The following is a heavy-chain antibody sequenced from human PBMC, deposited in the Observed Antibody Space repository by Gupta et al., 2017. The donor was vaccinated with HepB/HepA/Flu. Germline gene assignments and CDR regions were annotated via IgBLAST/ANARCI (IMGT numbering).Heavy chain of an antibody. CDR1: GFSFSMHG. D-gene: IGHD1-14*01. V-gene: IGHV3-23*01. Sequence: EVKLLESGGGLVQPGGSLRLYCAASGFSFSMHGMSWLRQAPGKGLQWVSFISGSGDTTYYADSVKGRFSISRDNSNNRVHLLMSSLKVEDTALYYCAGNNSPYSFDFWGQGTLATVSS. CDR3: AGNNSPYSFDF. CDR2: ISGSGDTT. J-gene: IGHJ4*02.